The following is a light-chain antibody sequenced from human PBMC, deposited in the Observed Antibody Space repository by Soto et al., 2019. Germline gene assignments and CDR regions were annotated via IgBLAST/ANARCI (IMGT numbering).Light chain of an antibody. J-gene: IGLJ2*01. Sequence: QSALTQPASVSGSPGQSITISCTGTSSDVGSYNLVSWYQQHPGKAPKLMIYEGSKRPSGVSNRFSGSKSGNTASLTISGIQAEDEADYYCCSYAGSSTLVVFGGGTKVTVL. CDR2: EGS. V-gene: IGLV2-23*01. CDR3: CSYAGSSTLVV. CDR1: SSDVGSYNL.